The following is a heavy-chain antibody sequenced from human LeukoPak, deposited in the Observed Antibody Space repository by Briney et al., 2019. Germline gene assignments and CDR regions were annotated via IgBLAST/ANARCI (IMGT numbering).Heavy chain of an antibody. D-gene: IGHD6-6*01. V-gene: IGHV3-23*01. J-gene: IGHJ5*02. CDR2: ISGSGGST. CDR3: AKGEIAARLRNWFDP. Sequence: QPGGSLRLSCAASGFTFSSYAMIWVRQAPGKGLEWVSAISGSGGSTYYADSVKGRFTISRDNSKNTPYLQMNSLRAEDTAVYYCAKGEIAARLRNWFDPWGQGTLVTVSS. CDR1: GFTFSSYA.